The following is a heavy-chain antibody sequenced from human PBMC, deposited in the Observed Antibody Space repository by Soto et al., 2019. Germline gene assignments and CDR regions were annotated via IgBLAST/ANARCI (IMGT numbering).Heavy chain of an antibody. J-gene: IGHJ4*02. D-gene: IGHD3-3*01. CDR3: ARSLESFFNY. Sequence: SETLSLTCTVSGGSISSGGYYWSWIRQHPGKGLEWIGYIYYSGSTYYNPSLKSRVTISVDTSKNQFSLKLSSVTAADTAVYFCARSLESFFNYWGQGILVTFSS. V-gene: IGHV4-31*03. CDR2: IYYSGST. CDR1: GGSISSGGYY.